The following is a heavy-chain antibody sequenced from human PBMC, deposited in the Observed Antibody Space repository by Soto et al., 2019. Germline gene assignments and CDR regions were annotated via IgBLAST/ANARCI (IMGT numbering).Heavy chain of an antibody. CDR1: GYTFTSYY. J-gene: IGHJ4*02. CDR2: INPSGGST. CDR3: ARLDDILTGYYKVVRSGAFDY. V-gene: IGHV1-46*01. Sequence: GASVKVSCKASGYTFTSYYMHWVRQAPGQGLEWMGIINPSGGSTSYAQKFQGRVTMTRDTSTSTVYMELSSLRSEDTAVYYCARLDDILTGYYKVVRSGAFDYWGQGTLVTVSS. D-gene: IGHD3-9*01.